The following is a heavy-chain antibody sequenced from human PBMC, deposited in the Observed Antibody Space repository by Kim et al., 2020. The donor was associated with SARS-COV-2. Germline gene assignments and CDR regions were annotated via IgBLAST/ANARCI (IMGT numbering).Heavy chain of an antibody. D-gene: IGHD3-3*01. CDR3: ARDPRITIFGVVIKGDAFDI. J-gene: IGHJ3*02. Sequence: ASVKVSCKASGYTFTSYAMNWVRQAPGQGLEWMGWINTNTGNPTYAQGFTGRFVFSLDTSVSTAYLQISSLKAEDTAVYYCARDPRITIFGVVIKGDAFDIWGQGTMFTVSS. CDR2: INTNTGNP. CDR1: GYTFTSYA. V-gene: IGHV7-4-1*02.